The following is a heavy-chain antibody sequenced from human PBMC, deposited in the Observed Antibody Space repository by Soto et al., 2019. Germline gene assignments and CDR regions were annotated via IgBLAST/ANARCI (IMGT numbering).Heavy chain of an antibody. J-gene: IGHJ4*02. CDR2: ISYDGSNK. Sequence: QVQLVESGGGVVQRGRSLRLSCAASGFTFSSYAMHWVRQAPGKGLEWVAVISYDGSNKYYADSVKGRFTISRDNSKNTLYLQMNSLRAEDTVVYYCARGDDYGDRKADWGQGTLVTVSS. V-gene: IGHV3-30-3*01. D-gene: IGHD4-17*01. CDR3: ARGDDYGDRKAD. CDR1: GFTFSSYA.